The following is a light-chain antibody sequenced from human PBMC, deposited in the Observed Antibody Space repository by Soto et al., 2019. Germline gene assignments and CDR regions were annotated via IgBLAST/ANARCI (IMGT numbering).Light chain of an antibody. Sequence: EIVMTQSPATLSVSPGERATLSCRASQSISSDLAWYQQKPGQAPRLLIYGASTRATDIPARISGSGSGTDFALTISSLQSEDFAVYYCQQYNKWPPQYTFGQGTKLEIK. CDR3: QQYNKWPPQYT. J-gene: IGKJ2*01. CDR2: GAS. CDR1: QSISSD. V-gene: IGKV3-15*01.